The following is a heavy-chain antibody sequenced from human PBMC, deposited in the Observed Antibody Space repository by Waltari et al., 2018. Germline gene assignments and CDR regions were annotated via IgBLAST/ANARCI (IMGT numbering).Heavy chain of an antibody. J-gene: IGHJ4*02. Sequence: VRQAPGQGLEWMGRINPNSGGTNYAQKFQGRVTMTRDTSISTAYMELSRLRSDDTAVYYCARGLVVGATYYFDYWGQGTLVTVSS. V-gene: IGHV1-2*06. CDR3: ARGLVVGATYYFDY. D-gene: IGHD1-26*01. CDR2: INPNSGGT.